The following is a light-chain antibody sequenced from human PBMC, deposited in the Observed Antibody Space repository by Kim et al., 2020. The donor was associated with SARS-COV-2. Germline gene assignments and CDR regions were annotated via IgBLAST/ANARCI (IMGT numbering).Light chain of an antibody. Sequence: DIQMTQFSTSLSASVGDRVTITCQASQDISNYLNWYQQKPGKAPKLLIYDASNLETGVPSRFSGSGSGTDFTFTISSLQPEDIATYYCQQYDNLSLTFGGGTKVDIK. V-gene: IGKV1-33*01. CDR2: DAS. CDR1: QDISNY. J-gene: IGKJ4*01. CDR3: QQYDNLSLT.